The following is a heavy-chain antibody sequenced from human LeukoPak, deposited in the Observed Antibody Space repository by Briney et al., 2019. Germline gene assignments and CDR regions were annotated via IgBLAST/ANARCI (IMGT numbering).Heavy chain of an antibody. D-gene: IGHD5-12*01. Sequence: GASVKVSCKASGYTFTSYGISWVRQAPGQGLEGMGGISAYNGNTNYAQKLQGRVTMTTDTSTSTAYMELRSLRSDDTAVYYCARVGGYSGYGWGYYMDVWGKGTTVTVSS. CDR3: ARVGGYSGYGWGYYMDV. CDR1: GYTFTSYG. J-gene: IGHJ6*03. V-gene: IGHV1-18*01. CDR2: ISAYNGNT.